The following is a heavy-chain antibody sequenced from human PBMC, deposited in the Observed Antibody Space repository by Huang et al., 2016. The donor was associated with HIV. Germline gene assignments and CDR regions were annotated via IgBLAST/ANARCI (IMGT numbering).Heavy chain of an antibody. CDR3: ARAALVNNQYFDY. CDR2: IIPIFGTT. CDR1: EGTFSSYS. V-gene: IGHV1-69*13. D-gene: IGHD5-18*01. J-gene: IGHJ4*02. Sequence: VQLIQSGAEVKKTGSSVRVSCRASEGTFSSYSIGWMRQAPGQGLVGMGGIIPIFGTTTYAQKFQGRVSIAADESTSTAYMDLNSLRSEDTAVYYCARAALVNNQYFDYWGQGTLVTVSS.